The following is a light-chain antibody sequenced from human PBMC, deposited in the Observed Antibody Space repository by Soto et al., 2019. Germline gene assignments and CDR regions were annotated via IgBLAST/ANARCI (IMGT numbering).Light chain of an antibody. V-gene: IGKV3-20*01. Sequence: IVLTQSPGTLSLSPGETATLSCRASQSVTTQLAWYQQKPGQAPRLIIHGASSRATGIPDRISGSGSGTDFTLTISRLETEDFAVYYCQQYGGSTRTFGQGTKVEIK. CDR1: QSVTTQ. CDR2: GAS. J-gene: IGKJ1*01. CDR3: QQYGGSTRT.